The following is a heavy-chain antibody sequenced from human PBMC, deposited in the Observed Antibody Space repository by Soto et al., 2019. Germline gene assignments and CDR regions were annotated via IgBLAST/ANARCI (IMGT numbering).Heavy chain of an antibody. J-gene: IGHJ6*02. D-gene: IGHD3-3*01. CDR3: AGDSLMYYDFWSGLNYYYYYGMDV. CDR1: GYTFTGYY. CDR2: INPNSGGT. Sequence: ASVKVSCKASGYTFTGYYMHWVRQAPGQGLEWMGWINPNSGGTNYAQKFQGWVTMTRDTSISTAYMELSRLRSDDTAVYYCAGDSLMYYDFWSGLNYYYYYGMDVWGQGTTVTVSS. V-gene: IGHV1-2*04.